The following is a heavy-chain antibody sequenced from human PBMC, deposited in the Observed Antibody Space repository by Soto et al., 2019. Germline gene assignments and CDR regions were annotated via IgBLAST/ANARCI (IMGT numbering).Heavy chain of an antibody. CDR2: IQNDGSKQ. J-gene: IGHJ5*02. D-gene: IGHD1-26*01. V-gene: IGHV3-33*01. Sequence: QVQLVESGGGVVQPGRSLRLSCAGSGFTFSTYGMHWIRQAPGKGLEWVAAIQNDGSKQYYADSVKGRFTISRDNFKNTLYLQMNSLRAEDTAVYFCGREVWVSNDRDRRFDRWGQGTLVTVSS. CDR3: GREVWVSNDRDRRFDR. CDR1: GFTFSTYG.